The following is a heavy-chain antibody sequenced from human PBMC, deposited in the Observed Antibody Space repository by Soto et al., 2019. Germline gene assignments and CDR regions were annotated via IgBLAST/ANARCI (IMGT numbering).Heavy chain of an antibody. Sequence: SETLSLTFSVSGASVAGGCYYWSWVRQPPGKGLEWIGYIPSRGRPFYNPSLTSRGTISADTSKNQLSLELTSVTAADTAVYYCARDTYSGYDFGLWGQGPLVTVS. V-gene: IGHV4-30-4*01. J-gene: IGHJ5*02. D-gene: IGHD5-12*01. CDR2: IPSRGRP. CDR1: GASVAGGCYY. CDR3: ARDTYSGYDFGL.